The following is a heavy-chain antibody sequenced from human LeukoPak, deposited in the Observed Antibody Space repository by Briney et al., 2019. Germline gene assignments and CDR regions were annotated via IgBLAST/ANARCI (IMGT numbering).Heavy chain of an antibody. V-gene: IGHV4-59*01. CDR3: ARETSGGWFDP. CDR2: RYNSGIT. Sequence: SETLSLTCTVSGGSIKSNYWSWIRQPPGKGLEWIGYRYNSGITNYNPSLKSRVTISLDTSKNRISLKLNSVTAADTAVYYCARETSGGWFDPWGQGTLVTVSS. CDR1: GGSIKSNY. J-gene: IGHJ5*02. D-gene: IGHD2-15*01.